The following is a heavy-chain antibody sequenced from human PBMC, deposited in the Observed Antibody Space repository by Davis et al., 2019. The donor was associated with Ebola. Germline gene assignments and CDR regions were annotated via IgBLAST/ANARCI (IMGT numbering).Heavy chain of an antibody. D-gene: IGHD5-12*01. J-gene: IGHJ6*02. CDR2: ISAYNGNT. CDR3: ARYSGYDHYYYYYGMDV. Sequence: ASVKVSCKASGYTFTSYGISWVRQAPGQGLEWMGWISAYNGNTNYAQKLQGRVTITADESTSTAYMELSSLRSEDTAVYYCARYSGYDHYYYYYGMDVWGQGTTVTVSS. CDR1: GYTFTSYG. V-gene: IGHV1-18*01.